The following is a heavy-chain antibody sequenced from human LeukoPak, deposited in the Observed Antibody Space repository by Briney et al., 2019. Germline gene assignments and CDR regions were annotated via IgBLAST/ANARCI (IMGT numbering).Heavy chain of an antibody. D-gene: IGHD3-10*01. CDR2: INYSGST. V-gene: IGHV4-59*08. Sequence: SETLSLICTVSGDSISTYYWTWIRQSPGKGLEWIGYINYSGSTNYNPSLKSRVTISVDTSKNQFSLKLSSVTAADTAVYYCARSAPEFFDYWGQGTLVTVSS. J-gene: IGHJ4*02. CDR3: ARSAPEFFDY. CDR1: GDSISTYY.